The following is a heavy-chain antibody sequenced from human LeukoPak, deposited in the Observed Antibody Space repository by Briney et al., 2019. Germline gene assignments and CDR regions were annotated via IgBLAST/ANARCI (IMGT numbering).Heavy chain of an antibody. CDR2: ISYDRENK. CDR3: ASQLKDDAFDI. CDR1: GFTFSSYG. Sequence: GGSLRPSFAASGFTFSSYGMHWVRPAPGKGLEWVAVISYDRENKYYADSVKGRFTISRDNSKNTLYLQMNSLRAEDTAVYYCASQLKDDAFDIWGQGTMVTVSS. J-gene: IGHJ3*02. V-gene: IGHV3-30*03. D-gene: IGHD5-24*01.